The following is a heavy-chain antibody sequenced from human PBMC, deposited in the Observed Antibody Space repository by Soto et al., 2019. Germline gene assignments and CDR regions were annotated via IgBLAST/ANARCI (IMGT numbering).Heavy chain of an antibody. CDR1: GFTFSNAW. D-gene: IGHD3-16*02. CDR3: TTHTIFGVVKGYDYIWGSYRQYNWFDP. CDR2: IKSKNDGGTT. J-gene: IGHJ5*02. Sequence: GGSLRLSCAASGFTFSNAWMSWVRQAPGKGLEWVGRIKSKNDGGTTDYAAPVKGRFTISRDDSKNTLYLQMNSLKTEDTAVYYCTTHTIFGVVKGYDYIWGSYRQYNWFDPWGQGTLVTVSS. V-gene: IGHV3-15*01.